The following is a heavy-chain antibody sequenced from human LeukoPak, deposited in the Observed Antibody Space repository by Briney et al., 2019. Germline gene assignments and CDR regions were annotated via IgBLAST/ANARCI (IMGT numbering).Heavy chain of an antibody. CDR2: IIPIFGTA. J-gene: IGHJ4*02. D-gene: IGHD3-22*01. CDR1: GGTFSSYA. CDR3: ARDRIGDRSGYYSGLNY. V-gene: IGHV1-69*05. Sequence: SVKVSCKASGGTFSSYAISWVRQAPGQGLEWMGRIIPIFGTANYAQKFQGRVTITTDESTSTAYMELSSLRSEDTAVYYCARDRIGDRSGYYSGLNYWGQGTLVTVSS.